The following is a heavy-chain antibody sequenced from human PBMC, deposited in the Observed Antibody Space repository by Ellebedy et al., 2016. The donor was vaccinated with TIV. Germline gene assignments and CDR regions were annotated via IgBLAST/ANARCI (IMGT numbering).Heavy chain of an antibody. J-gene: IGHJ4*02. CDR3: AAYYGGRFDY. CDR2: IYYIGIN. Sequence: MPSETLSLTCHVSGGSISTFYWSWIRQPPGKGLEFIGYIYYIGINNYNPSLESRLAISIDTSDNQLYLRLSSVTAADTAVYYCAAYYGGRFDYWGQGTLVTVSS. V-gene: IGHV4-59*01. D-gene: IGHD4-23*01. CDR1: GGSISTFY.